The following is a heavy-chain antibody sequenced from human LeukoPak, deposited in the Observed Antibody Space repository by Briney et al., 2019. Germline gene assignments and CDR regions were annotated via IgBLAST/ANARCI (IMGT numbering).Heavy chain of an antibody. V-gene: IGHV3-74*01. J-gene: IGHJ4*02. CDR2: IEYDGSST. CDR1: GFTFSSYW. D-gene: IGHD6-19*01. CDR3: AREGVAGALDY. Sequence: GGSLRLSCAASGFTFSSYWLHWVRQDPGRGLVWVSRIEYDGSSTGYADSVKDRFTISRDNAKNTLYLQMNSLRAEDTAVYYCAREGVAGALDYWGQGTLVTVSS.